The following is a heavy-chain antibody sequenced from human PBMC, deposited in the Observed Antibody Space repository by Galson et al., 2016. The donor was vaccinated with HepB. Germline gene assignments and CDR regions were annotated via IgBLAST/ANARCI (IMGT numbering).Heavy chain of an antibody. CDR2: INPNSGVT. J-gene: IGHJ4*02. Sequence: SVKVSCKASGYTFSGFYIHWVRQAPGQGLEWMGWINPNSGVTTYAQKFQGRVTMTRDTSISTVYMELSSLRSDDTAMYYCARKAKPYGDIDSWGQGTLVTVSS. CDR1: GYTFSGFY. D-gene: IGHD4-17*01. V-gene: IGHV1-2*02. CDR3: ARKAKPYGDIDS.